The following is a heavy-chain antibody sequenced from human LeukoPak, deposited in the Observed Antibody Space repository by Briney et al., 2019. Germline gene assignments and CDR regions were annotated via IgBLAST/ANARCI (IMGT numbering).Heavy chain of an antibody. CDR3: ARISYGSGSGLDY. D-gene: IGHD3-10*01. CDR2: IDWDDDK. J-gene: IGHJ4*02. V-gene: IGHV2-70*11. Sequence: SGPALVKPTQTLTLTCTFSGFSLGTSGMCVSWIRQPPGKALEWLARIDWDDDKYYSTSLKTRLTISKDTSKNRVVLTMTNMDPVDTATYYCARISYGSGSGLDYWGQGTLVTVSS. CDR1: GFSLGTSGMC.